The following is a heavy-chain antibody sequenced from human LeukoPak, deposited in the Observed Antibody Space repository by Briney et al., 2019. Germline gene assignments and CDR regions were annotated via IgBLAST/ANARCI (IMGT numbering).Heavy chain of an antibody. CDR1: GYTFTSYG. CDR2: ISAYNGNT. D-gene: IGHD2-15*01. Sequence: ASVKVSCKASGYTFTSYGISWVRQAPGQGLEWMGWISAYNGNTNYAQKLQGRVTMTTDTSTSTAYMELRSLRSDDTAVYYCARDQGYCSGGSCYRFPDLKNWFDPWGQGTLVTVSS. CDR3: ARDQGYCSGGSCYRFPDLKNWFDP. V-gene: IGHV1-18*01. J-gene: IGHJ5*02.